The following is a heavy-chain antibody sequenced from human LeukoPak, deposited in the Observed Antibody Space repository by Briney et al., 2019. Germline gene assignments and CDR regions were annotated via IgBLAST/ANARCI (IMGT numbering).Heavy chain of an antibody. D-gene: IGHD1-26*01. CDR3: AKDRGRA. CDR1: GFTFSSYS. J-gene: IGHJ5*02. CDR2: ISYDGSNK. Sequence: GGSLRLSCAASGFTFSSYSMNWVRQAPGKGLEWVAVISYDGSNKYYADSVKGRFTISRDNSKNTLYLQMNSLRAEDTAVYYCAKDRGRAWGQGTLVTVSS. V-gene: IGHV3-30*18.